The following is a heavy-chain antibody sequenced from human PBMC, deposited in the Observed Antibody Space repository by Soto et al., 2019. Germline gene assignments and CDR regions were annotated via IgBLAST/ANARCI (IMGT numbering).Heavy chain of an antibody. CDR3: ARDSSSWRYYFDS. J-gene: IGHJ4*02. V-gene: IGHV1-69*06. CDR2: LIPVSGTP. Sequence: SVKVSCKASGGTFANFGISWLRQAPGQGLEWMGGLIPVSGTPNYAQKFQGRVSITADTSTSTAYMELRSLRSEDTAVYYCARDSSSWRYYFDSWGQGTLVTVSS. D-gene: IGHD6-13*01. CDR1: GGTFANFG.